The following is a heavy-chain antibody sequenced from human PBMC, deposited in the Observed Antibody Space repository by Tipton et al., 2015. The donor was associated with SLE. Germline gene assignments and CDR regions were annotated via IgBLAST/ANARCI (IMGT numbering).Heavy chain of an antibody. Sequence: TLSLTCTVSGGSISSYYWSWIRQPPGKGLEWIGYIYYSGSTNYNPSLKSRVTISVDTSKNQFSLRLSSVTAADTAVYYCATHTSSWYLSSWGQGTLVTVSS. D-gene: IGHD6-13*01. CDR2: IYYSGST. CDR1: GGSISSYY. V-gene: IGHV4-59*08. CDR3: ATHTSSWYLSS. J-gene: IGHJ5*02.